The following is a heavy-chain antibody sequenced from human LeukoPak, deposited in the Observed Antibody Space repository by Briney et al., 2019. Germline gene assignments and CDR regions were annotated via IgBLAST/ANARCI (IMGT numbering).Heavy chain of an antibody. J-gene: IGHJ4*02. CDR2: IRSKAYGGTT. CDR1: GFTFGDYA. CDR3: TRGDYGDYATRYYFDY. D-gene: IGHD4-17*01. Sequence: GRSQRLSCTASGFTFGDYAMSWARQAPGKGLEWVGFIRSKAYGGTTEYAASVKGRFTISRDDSKSIAYLQMNSLKTEDTAVYYCTRGDYGDYATRYYFDYWGQGTLVTVSS. V-gene: IGHV3-49*04.